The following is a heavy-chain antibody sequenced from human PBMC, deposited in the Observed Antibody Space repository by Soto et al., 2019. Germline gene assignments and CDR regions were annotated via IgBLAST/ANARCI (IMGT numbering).Heavy chain of an antibody. CDR3: AREGVTKYYFDY. Sequence: PSETLALTCAVSGGSISSGGYSWSWIRQPPGKGLEWIGYIYHSGSTYYNPSLKGRVTISVDRSKNQFSLKLSSVTAADTAVYYCAREGVTKYYFDYWGQGTLVTVSS. CDR2: IYHSGST. J-gene: IGHJ4*02. CDR1: GGSISSGGYS. D-gene: IGHD2-21*02. V-gene: IGHV4-30-2*01.